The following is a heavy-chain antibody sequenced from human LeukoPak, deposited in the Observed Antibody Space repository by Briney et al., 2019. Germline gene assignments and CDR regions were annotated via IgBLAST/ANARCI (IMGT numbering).Heavy chain of an antibody. D-gene: IGHD2-15*01. V-gene: IGHV3-33*01. CDR1: GFTFSSYG. CDR2: IWYDGSNK. CDR3: ARDHMIVGYCSGGSCYSGAFDI. Sequence: PGGSLRLSCAASGFTFSSYGMHWVGQAPGKGVEGVAVIWYDGSNKYYADSVKGRFTISRDNSKTTLYPQMNSLIAEDTAVYYCARDHMIVGYCSGGSCYSGAFDIWGQGTMVTVSS. J-gene: IGHJ3*02.